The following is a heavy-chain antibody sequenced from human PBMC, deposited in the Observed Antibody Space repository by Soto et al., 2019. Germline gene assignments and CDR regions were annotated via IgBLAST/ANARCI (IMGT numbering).Heavy chain of an antibody. CDR3: ARMGYGYCSSTSCYVRAYYYYYYGMDV. V-gene: IGHV4-34*01. CDR1: GGSFSGYY. CDR2: INHSGST. J-gene: IGHJ6*02. D-gene: IGHD2-2*01. Sequence: LSLTCAVYGGSFSGYYWSWIRQPPGKGLEWIGEINHSGSTNYNPSLKSRVTISVDTSKNQFSLKLSSVTAADTAVYYCARMGYGYCSSTSCYVRAYYYYYYGMDVWGQGTTVTVSS.